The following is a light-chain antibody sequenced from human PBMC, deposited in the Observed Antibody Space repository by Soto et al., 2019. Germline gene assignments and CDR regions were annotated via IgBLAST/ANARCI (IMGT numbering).Light chain of an antibody. Sequence: EIVLTQSPGTLSLSPGERATLSCRASQSVSYYLAWYQQKPGQAPRLLIYDASSRATGVPDRFSGSGSGTDFTLTISRLEPEDFAVYYCQHCHPYGASPPLTFGGGTKVEIK. CDR1: QSVSYY. CDR3: QHCHPYGASPPLT. V-gene: IGKV3-20*01. J-gene: IGKJ4*01. CDR2: DAS.